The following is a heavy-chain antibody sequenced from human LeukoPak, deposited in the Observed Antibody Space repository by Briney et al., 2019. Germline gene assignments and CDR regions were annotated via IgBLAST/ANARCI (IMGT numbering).Heavy chain of an antibody. V-gene: IGHV4-59*08. CDR3: ASRAAAYYDILTGSEDYYFDY. CDR2: IYYSGST. J-gene: IGHJ4*02. CDR1: GGSISSYY. Sequence: SETLSLTCTVSGGSISSYYWSWIRQPPGKGLEWIGYIYYSGSTNYNPSLKSRVTISVDTSKNQFPLKLSSVTAADTAVYYCASRAAAYYDILTGSEDYYFDYWGQGTLVTVSS. D-gene: IGHD3-9*01.